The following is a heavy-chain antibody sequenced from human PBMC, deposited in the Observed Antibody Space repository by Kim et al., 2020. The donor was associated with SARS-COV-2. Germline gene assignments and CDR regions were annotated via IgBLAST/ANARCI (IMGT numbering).Heavy chain of an antibody. J-gene: IGHJ6*02. D-gene: IGHD3-10*01. CDR1: GYTFTSYA. V-gene: IGHV7-4-1*02. Sequence: ASVKVSCKASGYTFTSYAMNWVRQAPGQGLEWMGWINTNTGNPTYAQGFTGRFVFSLDTSVSTAYLQISSLKAEDTAVYYCAREGVLLWFGELPPPTGYGMDVWGQGTTVTVSS. CDR2: INTNTGNP. CDR3: AREGVLLWFGELPPPTGYGMDV.